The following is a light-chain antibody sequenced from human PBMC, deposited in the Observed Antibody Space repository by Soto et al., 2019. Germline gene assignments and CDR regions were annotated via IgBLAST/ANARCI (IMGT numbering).Light chain of an antibody. CDR2: KAT. V-gene: IGKV1-5*03. Sequence: IQMDQSPSTLSASIGDTIIITCQASRDVSQSLAWYQHKPGKAPKLLIYKATTLETGVSSRFSGRGSGTQFTLTINYRQPDDFATYYCQESSSDSYTFGQGTKLEIK. J-gene: IGKJ2*01. CDR3: QESSSDSYT. CDR1: RDVSQS.